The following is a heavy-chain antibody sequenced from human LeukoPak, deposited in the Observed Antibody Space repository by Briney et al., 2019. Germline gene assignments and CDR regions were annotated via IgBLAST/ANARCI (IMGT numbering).Heavy chain of an antibody. CDR2: ISSSSSYI. V-gene: IGHV3-21*01. J-gene: IGHJ4*02. Sequence: GGSLRLSCAASGFTFSSYSMNWVRQAPGKGLEWVSSISSSSSYIYYADSVKGRFTISRDNAKNSLYLQMNSLRAEDTAVYYCAKGPDILTGVDYWGQGTLVTVSS. CDR3: AKGPDILTGVDY. CDR1: GFTFSSYS. D-gene: IGHD3-9*01.